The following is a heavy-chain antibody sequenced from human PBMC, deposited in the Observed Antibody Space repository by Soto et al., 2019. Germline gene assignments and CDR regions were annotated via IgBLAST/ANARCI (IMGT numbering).Heavy chain of an antibody. V-gene: IGHV3-30-3*01. Sequence: QVQLVESGGGVVQPGRSPRLSCAASGFTFSSYAMHWVRQAPGKGLEWVAVISYDGSNKYYADSVKGRFTISRDNSKNTLYLQMNSLRAEDTAVYYCASPLAVTTSPTHYYYYYGMDVWGQGTTVTVSS. CDR1: GFTFSSYA. D-gene: IGHD4-4*01. CDR2: ISYDGSNK. J-gene: IGHJ6*02. CDR3: ASPLAVTTSPTHYYYYYGMDV.